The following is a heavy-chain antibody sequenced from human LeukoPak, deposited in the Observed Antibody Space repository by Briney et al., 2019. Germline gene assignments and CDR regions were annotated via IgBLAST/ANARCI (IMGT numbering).Heavy chain of an antibody. J-gene: IGHJ4*02. Sequence: GESLKISCKGSGYSFTSYWIGWVRQMPGKGLEWMGIIYPGDSDTRYSPSFQGQVTISADKSISTAYLQWSSLKASDTAMYYCARQKRRITIFGVAPPYFDYWGQGTLVTVSS. CDR1: GYSFTSYW. CDR3: ARQKRRITIFGVAPPYFDY. V-gene: IGHV5-51*01. CDR2: IYPGDSDT. D-gene: IGHD3-3*01.